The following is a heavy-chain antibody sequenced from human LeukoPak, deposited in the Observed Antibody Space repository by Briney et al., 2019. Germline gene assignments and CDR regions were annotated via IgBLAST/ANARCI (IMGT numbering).Heavy chain of an antibody. V-gene: IGHV4-38-2*01. D-gene: IGHD2-8*01. Sequence: SETLSLTCVVSGFSISTNFWGWIRQSPGKGLGWIGCVSHTGTTYYNPSLKSRVTISIDMSKNHFSLNVTSVTATDTAVYYCARVSGVLMMYAPRLLPDLWGQGTRVTVSS. CDR2: VSHTGTT. CDR1: GFSISTNF. J-gene: IGHJ5*02. CDR3: ARVSGVLMMYAPRLLPDL.